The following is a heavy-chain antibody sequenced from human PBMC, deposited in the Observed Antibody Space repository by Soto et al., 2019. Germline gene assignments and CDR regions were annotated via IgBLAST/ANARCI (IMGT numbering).Heavy chain of an antibody. CDR2: ISYDGSNK. V-gene: IGHV3-30-3*01. J-gene: IGHJ3*02. D-gene: IGHD5-12*01. Sequence: GGSLRLSCAAFGFTFSSYAMHWVRQAPGKGLEWVAVISYDGSNKYYADSVKGRFTISRDNSKNTLYLQMNSLRAEDTAVYYCARAWGGYEASDIWGQGTMVTVAS. CDR1: GFTFSSYA. CDR3: ARAWGGYEASDI.